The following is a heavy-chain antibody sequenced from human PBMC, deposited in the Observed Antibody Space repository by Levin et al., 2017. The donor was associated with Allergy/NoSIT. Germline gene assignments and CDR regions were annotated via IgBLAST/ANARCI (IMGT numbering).Heavy chain of an antibody. CDR2: ISSSSSYI. CDR3: AREGDWNGYSYGSGDAFDI. Sequence: GGSLRLSCAASGFTFSSYSMNWVRQAPGKGLEWVSSISSSSSYIYYADSVKGRFTISRDNAKNSLYLQMNSLRAEDTAVYYCAREGDWNGYSYGSGDAFDIWGQGTMVTVSS. CDR1: GFTFSSYS. V-gene: IGHV3-21*01. D-gene: IGHD5-18*01. J-gene: IGHJ3*02.